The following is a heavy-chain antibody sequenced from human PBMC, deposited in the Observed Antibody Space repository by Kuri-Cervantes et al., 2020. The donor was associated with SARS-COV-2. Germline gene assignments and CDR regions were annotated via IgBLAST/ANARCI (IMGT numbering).Heavy chain of an antibody. D-gene: IGHD1-26*01. CDR3: ARDSGSYWSITYYYMDV. CDR1: GFTFSSYD. CDR2: IGTAGDT. J-gene: IGHJ6*03. V-gene: IGHV3-13*01. Sequence: GESLKISCAASGFTFSSYDMHWVRQATGKGLEWVSAIGTAGDTYYPGSVKGQFTISRENAKNSLYLRMNSLRAGDTAVYYCARDSGSYWSITYYYMDVWGKGTTVTVSS.